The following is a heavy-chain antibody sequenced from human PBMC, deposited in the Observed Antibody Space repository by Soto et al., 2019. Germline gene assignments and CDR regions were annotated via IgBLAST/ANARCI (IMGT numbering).Heavy chain of an antibody. V-gene: IGHV1-69*13. CDR2: IIPIFGTA. CDR3: ARGPDSLVPELFDY. CDR1: GGTFSSYA. J-gene: IGHJ4*02. Sequence: ASVKVSCKASGGTFSSYAISWVRQAPGQGLEWMGGIIPIFGTANYAQKFQGRVTITADESTSTAYMELSSLRSEDTAVYYCARGPDSLVPELFDYWGQGTLVTVSS. D-gene: IGHD6-13*01.